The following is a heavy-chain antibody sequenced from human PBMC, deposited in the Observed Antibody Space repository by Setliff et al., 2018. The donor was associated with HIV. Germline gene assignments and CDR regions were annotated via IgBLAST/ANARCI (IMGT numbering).Heavy chain of an antibody. J-gene: IGHJ4*02. CDR3: AKGYNADWYFFDY. V-gene: IGHV3-23*01. Sequence: ASVKVSCAASGFTFSSYVMTWVRQAPGKGLEWVSAISGLSNVRNYADSVKGRFTISRDNSKNTLFLQVSSLRADDTAVYYCAKGYNADWYFFDYWGQGTLVTVSS. CDR1: GFTFSSYV. CDR2: ISGLSNVR. D-gene: IGHD1-20*01.